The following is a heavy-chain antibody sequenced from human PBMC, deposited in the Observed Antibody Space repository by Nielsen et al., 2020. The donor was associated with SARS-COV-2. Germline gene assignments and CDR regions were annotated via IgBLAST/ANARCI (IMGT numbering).Heavy chain of an antibody. CDR2: ISYDGHTR. J-gene: IGHJ4*02. CDR3: AKDYGYYDTSGYYFDY. D-gene: IGHD3-22*01. CDR1: GFTFDDYA. Sequence: SLKISCAASGFTFDDYAMHWVRQAPGKGLEWVAVISYDGHTRYYADSVKGRFTISRDNSKNTLFLQVISLTPEDTALYYCAKDYGYYDTSGYYFDYWGQGTLVTVSS. V-gene: IGHV3-30*18.